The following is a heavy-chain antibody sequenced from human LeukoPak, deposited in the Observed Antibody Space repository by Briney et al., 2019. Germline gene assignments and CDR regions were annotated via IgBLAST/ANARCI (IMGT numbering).Heavy chain of an antibody. CDR1: GGSISSGAYY. V-gene: IGHV4-30-2*01. CDR2: IYHSGST. CDR3: ARVYSSGSRAFQH. J-gene: IGHJ1*01. Sequence: PSETLSLTCTVSGGSISSGAYYWSWIRQPPGKGLEWIGYIYHSGSTYYNPSLKSRVTVSVDRSNNQFSLKLSSVTAADTAVYYCARVYSSGSRAFQHWGQGTLVTVSS. D-gene: IGHD6-19*01.